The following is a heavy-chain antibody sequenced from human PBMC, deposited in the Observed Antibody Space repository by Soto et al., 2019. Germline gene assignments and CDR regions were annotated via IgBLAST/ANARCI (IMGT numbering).Heavy chain of an antibody. CDR3: VRGCPYYYGSTTYGMDV. D-gene: IGHD3-10*01. CDR1: GASISSTNW. Sequence: PSETLSLTCAVSGASISSTNWWTWIRQPPGKGLEWIGEIYHSGTTNYNPSLKSRLSISVDKSKNQFSLKMSSVTAAVTAVYYCVRGCPYYYGSTTYGMDVWGQGTTVTVSS. CDR2: IYHSGTT. V-gene: IGHV4-4*02. J-gene: IGHJ6*02.